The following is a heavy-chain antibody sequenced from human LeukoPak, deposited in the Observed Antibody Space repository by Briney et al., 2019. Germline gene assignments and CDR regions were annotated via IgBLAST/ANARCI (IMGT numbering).Heavy chain of an antibody. CDR2: ISYSGST. CDR3: ARDLQLGPFDF. V-gene: IGHV4-59*01. J-gene: IGHJ4*02. Sequence: PSEILSLTCTVSGASISSYYWSWIRQPPGKGLEWIGYISYSGSTKYNPSLKSRVTISVDTSKNQFSLKLTSVTAADTAVYYCARDLQLGPFDFWGQGTLVTVSS. CDR1: GASISSYY. D-gene: IGHD5-24*01.